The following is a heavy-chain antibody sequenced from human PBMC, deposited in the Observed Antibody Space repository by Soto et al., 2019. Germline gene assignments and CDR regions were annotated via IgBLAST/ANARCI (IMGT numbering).Heavy chain of an antibody. CDR2: ISYDGSNK. CDR3: AKDVVGSSTSCSDCYYYYYYMDV. J-gene: IGHJ6*03. V-gene: IGHV3-30*18. CDR1: GFTFSSYG. Sequence: GGSLRLSCAASGFTFSSYGMHWVRQAPGKGLEWVAVISYDGSNKYYADSVKGRFTISRDNSKNTLYLQMNSLRAEDTAVYYCAKDVVGSSTSCSDCYYYYYYMDVWGKGTTVTVSS. D-gene: IGHD2-2*01.